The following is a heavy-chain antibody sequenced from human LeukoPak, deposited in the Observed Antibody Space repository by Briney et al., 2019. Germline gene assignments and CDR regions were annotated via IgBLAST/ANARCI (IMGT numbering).Heavy chain of an antibody. V-gene: IGHV3-7*03. CDR3: VKNDGWFHLAQ. J-gene: IGHJ4*02. CDR2: IKNDGSET. D-gene: IGHD6-19*01. Sequence: GGSLRLSCAVSGFNFRDHWMDWVRQAPGKGLQWVGHIKNDGSETYYLDSLKGRFSISRDNTNNALYLQMNSLRVEDTAVYYCVKNDGWFHLAQWGQGTLVTGSS. CDR1: GFNFRDHW.